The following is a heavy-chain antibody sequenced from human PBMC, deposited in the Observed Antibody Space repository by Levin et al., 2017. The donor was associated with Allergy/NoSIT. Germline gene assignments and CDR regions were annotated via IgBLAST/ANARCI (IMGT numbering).Heavy chain of an antibody. V-gene: IGHV4-34*01. J-gene: IGHJ4*02. CDR1: GGSFSGYY. Sequence: ESLKISCAVYGGSFSGYYWSWIRQPPGKGLEWIGEINHSGSTNHNPSLKSRVTISVDTSKNQFSLKLSSVTAADTAVYYCARDWGYFDYWGQGTLVTVSS. CDR3: ARDWGYFDY. CDR2: INHSGST. D-gene: IGHD7-27*01.